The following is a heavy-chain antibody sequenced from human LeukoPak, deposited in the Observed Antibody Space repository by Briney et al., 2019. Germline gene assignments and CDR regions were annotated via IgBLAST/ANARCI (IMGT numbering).Heavy chain of an antibody. CDR1: GGSISSSSYY. Sequence: SETLSLTCTVSGGSISSSSYYWGWIRQPPGKGLEWIGSIYFSGSTYYNPSLKSRVTISVDTSKNQFSLKLSSVTAADTAVYYCARVGGYDILTGYLWSFDYWGQGTLVTVSS. D-gene: IGHD3-9*01. V-gene: IGHV4-39*07. CDR3: ARVGGYDILTGYLWSFDY. J-gene: IGHJ4*02. CDR2: IYFSGST.